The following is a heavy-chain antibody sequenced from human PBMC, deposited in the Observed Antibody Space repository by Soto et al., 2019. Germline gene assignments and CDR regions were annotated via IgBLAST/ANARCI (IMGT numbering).Heavy chain of an antibody. CDR2: IXASXXSX. CDR1: GYTFTSYY. CDR3: ARERTTTVTHNWFDP. D-gene: IGHD4-4*01. Sequence: ASVKVSCKASGYTFTSYYMHWVRQAPGQGIEWMGIIXASXXSXXXXXKXXGRVTMTSDTSTSTVYMELSSLRSEDTAVYYCARERTTTVTHNWFDPWGQGTLVTVSS. J-gene: IGHJ5*02. V-gene: IGHV1-46*01.